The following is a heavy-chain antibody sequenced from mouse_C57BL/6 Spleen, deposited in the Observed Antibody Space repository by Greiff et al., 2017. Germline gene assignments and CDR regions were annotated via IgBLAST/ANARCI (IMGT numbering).Heavy chain of an antibody. J-gene: IGHJ3*01. V-gene: IGHV1-81*01. CDR2: IYPRSGNT. CDR3: ATGTSYYSNPFAY. Sequence: VQLQQSGAELARPGASVKLSCKASGYTFTSYGISWVKQRTGQGLEWIGEIYPRSGNTYYNEKFKGKATLTADKSSSTAYMELRSLTSEDSAVYFCATGTSYYSNPFAYWGQGTLVTVSA. CDR1: GYTFTSYG. D-gene: IGHD2-5*01.